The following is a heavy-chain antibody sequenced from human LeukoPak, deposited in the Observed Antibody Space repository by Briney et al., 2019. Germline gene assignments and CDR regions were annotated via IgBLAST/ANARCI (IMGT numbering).Heavy chain of an antibody. V-gene: IGHV1-18*01. CDR2: ISAYNGNT. D-gene: IGHD3-9*01. CDR3: ARGVPPYYDILTLHPLGGFDP. CDR1: GYTFTSYG. Sequence: GASVKVSCKASGYTFTSYGISWVRQAPGQGLEWMGWISAYNGNTNYAQKLQGRVTMTTDTSTSTAYMELRSLRSDDTAVYYCARGVPPYYDILTLHPLGGFDPWGQGTLVTVSS. J-gene: IGHJ5*02.